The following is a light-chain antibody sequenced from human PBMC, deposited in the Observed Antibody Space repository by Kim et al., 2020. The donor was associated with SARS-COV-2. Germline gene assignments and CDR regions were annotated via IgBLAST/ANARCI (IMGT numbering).Light chain of an antibody. Sequence: SLSPGERATLSCRASQSVDNYLAWYQQKVGQAPRLLIFDTSRRATGIPARFSGSGSGTDFSLTISSLELEDFAVYYCQQRREWPTFGGGTKVDIK. V-gene: IGKV3-11*01. CDR1: QSVDNY. CDR3: QQRREWPT. J-gene: IGKJ4*01. CDR2: DTS.